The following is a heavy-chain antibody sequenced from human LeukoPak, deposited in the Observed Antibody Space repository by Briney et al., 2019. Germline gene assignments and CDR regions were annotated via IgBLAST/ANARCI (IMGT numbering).Heavy chain of an antibody. J-gene: IGHJ4*02. CDR2: IYYIGST. Sequence: SETLSLTCTISGGSTNTYYWSWIRQPPGKGLEWVGYIYYIGSTNYSPSLKSRATISVDTSKNQFTLKLSSVTAADTAVYYCASKSSDHGELRFDYWGQGALVTVSS. CDR1: GGSTNTYY. V-gene: IGHV4-59*01. CDR3: ASKSSDHGELRFDY. D-gene: IGHD4-17*01.